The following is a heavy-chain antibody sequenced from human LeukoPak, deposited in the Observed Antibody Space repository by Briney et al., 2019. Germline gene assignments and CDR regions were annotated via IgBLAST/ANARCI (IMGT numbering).Heavy chain of an antibody. D-gene: IGHD3-22*01. CDR3: ARPYYYDSRIDP. J-gene: IGHJ5*02. CDR1: GGSISGGDYY. V-gene: IGHV4-30-4*01. Sequence: SETLSLTCTVSGGSISGGDYYWIGIRHPPGKALEWIGYMYYSGSTYYNPSLKSRITISLDISKNQFSLKLSSVTAADTAEYYCARPYYYDSRIDPWGQGTLVTVSS. CDR2: MYYSGST.